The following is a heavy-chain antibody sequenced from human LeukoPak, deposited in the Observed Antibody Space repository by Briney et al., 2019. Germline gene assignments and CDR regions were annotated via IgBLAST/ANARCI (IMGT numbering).Heavy chain of an antibody. J-gene: IGHJ5*02. Sequence: PSETLSLTCTVSGGSISSYYWSWIRQPPGKGLEWIGYIYYSGSTNYNPSLKSRVTISVDTSKNQFSLKLSSVTAADTAVYYCARDFYYGSGSFDPWGQGTLVTVSS. D-gene: IGHD3-10*01. V-gene: IGHV4-59*01. CDR2: IYYSGST. CDR3: ARDFYYGSGSFDP. CDR1: GGSISSYY.